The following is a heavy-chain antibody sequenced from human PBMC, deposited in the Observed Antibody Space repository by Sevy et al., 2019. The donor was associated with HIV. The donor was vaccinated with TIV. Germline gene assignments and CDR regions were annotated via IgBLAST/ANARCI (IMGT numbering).Heavy chain of an antibody. J-gene: IGHJ4*02. D-gene: IGHD3-16*01. CDR1: GFSFSDHR. CDR3: ARDRGEILSSAFDY. V-gene: IGHV3-30*03. Sequence: GGSLRLSCVGSGFSFSDHRMHWVRQAPGKGLEGRAVISYDGRNTKYKADSVKGRFTISRDNSKNTLYLQMNSLRAEDTAIYYCARDRGEILSSAFDYWGQGTLVTISS. CDR2: ISYDGRNTK.